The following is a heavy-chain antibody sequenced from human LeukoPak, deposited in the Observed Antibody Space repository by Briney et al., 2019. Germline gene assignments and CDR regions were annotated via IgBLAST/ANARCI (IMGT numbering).Heavy chain of an antibody. CDR2: INPNSGGT. CDR1: GYTFTGYY. V-gene: IGHV1-2*02. CDR3: ARTWIGWYFDL. Sequence: VSVKVSYKASGYTFTGYYMHWVRQAPGQGLEWMGWINPNSGGTNYAQKFQGRITMTRDTSISTAYMELSRLRSDDTAVYYCARTWIGWYFDLWGRGTLVTVSS. D-gene: IGHD5-12*01. J-gene: IGHJ2*01.